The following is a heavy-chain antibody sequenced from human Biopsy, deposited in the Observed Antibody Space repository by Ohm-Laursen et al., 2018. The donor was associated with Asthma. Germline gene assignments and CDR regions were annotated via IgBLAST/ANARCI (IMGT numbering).Heavy chain of an antibody. V-gene: IGHV4-30-2*06. J-gene: IGHJ4*02. D-gene: IGHD2-21*02. CDR2: IYRNGDT. CDR1: GDSIDSGDYS. CDR3: ARGWNCGGDCYSLDY. Sequence: SRTLSLTCGVSGDSIDSGDYSWTWIRQSPGVGLEWIGYIYRNGDTYYNPTLKNRVTISIDRSKNQFSLRLRSVTAADTAVYYCARGWNCGGDCYSLDYWGQGTLVTVSP.